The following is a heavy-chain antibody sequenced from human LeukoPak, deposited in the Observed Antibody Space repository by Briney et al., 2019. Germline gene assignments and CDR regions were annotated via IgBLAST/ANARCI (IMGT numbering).Heavy chain of an antibody. CDR2: IYSNGVST. V-gene: IGHV3-64D*06. Sequence: GGSPRLSRSPSGVTSCSHTMRCGRPSPQEGLENVSAIYSNGVSTYSTNSAKGRFTISRDNSKNTLYLQMSSLRAEDTAVYYCVKGRYYGAGCPTYLDYWGQGTLVTVSS. J-gene: IGHJ4*02. CDR1: GVTSCSHT. CDR3: VKGRYYGAGCPTYLDY. D-gene: IGHD3-10*01.